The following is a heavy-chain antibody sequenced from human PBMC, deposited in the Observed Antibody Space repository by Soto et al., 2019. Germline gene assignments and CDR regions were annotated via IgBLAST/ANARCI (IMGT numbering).Heavy chain of an antibody. J-gene: IGHJ5*02. CDR2: IRSKADSYAT. V-gene: IGHV3-73*02. Sequence: EVQLVESGGGLVQPGGSLKLSCTASGFTFSDSPMHWVRQASGKGLEWVGRIRSKADSYATAYGASVKGRFTISRDDSKNTAYLQMNRLKPEDAAVYYCSRHSPEYMRRTWRQGTLVTVSS. CDR3: SRHSPEYMRRT. D-gene: IGHD6-6*01. CDR1: GFTFSDSP.